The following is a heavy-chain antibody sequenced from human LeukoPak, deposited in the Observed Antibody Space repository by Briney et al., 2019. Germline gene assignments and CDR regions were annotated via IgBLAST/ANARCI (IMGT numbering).Heavy chain of an antibody. V-gene: IGHV1-24*01. CDR1: GYTVTEIS. CDR2: PDAENNKK. J-gene: IGHJ4*02. CDR3: ADFYETSGFFY. Sequence: GASVKVSCKVSGYTVTEISIHWVRQTPGKGLEWMGGPDAENNKKVYAQKFQGRVTMTEDTSTDTAYMELSNLKSDDTAVYFCADFYETSGFFYWGQGTLVTVSS. D-gene: IGHD3-22*01.